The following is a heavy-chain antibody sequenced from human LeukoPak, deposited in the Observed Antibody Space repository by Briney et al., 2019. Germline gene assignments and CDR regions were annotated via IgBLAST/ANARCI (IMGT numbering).Heavy chain of an antibody. CDR2: IYYSGST. V-gene: IGHV4-59*01. J-gene: IGHJ4*02. CDR3: ARAGGFLEWSYYFDY. CDR1: GGSISSYY. D-gene: IGHD3-3*01. Sequence: SETLSLTCTVSGGSISSYYWSWIRQPPGKGLEWIGYIYYSGSTNYTPSLKSRVTISVDTSKNQFSLKLSSVTAADTAVYYCARAGGFLEWSYYFDYWGQGTLVTVSS.